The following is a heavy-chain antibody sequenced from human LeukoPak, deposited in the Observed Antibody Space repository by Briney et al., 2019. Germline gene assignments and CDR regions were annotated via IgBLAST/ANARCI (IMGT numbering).Heavy chain of an antibody. J-gene: IGHJ3*02. D-gene: IGHD3-22*01. CDR1: GFTFSAYA. CDR3: AKDYYYDSSGYYYGDAFDI. V-gene: IGHV3-23*01. CDR2: ISGSGGTT. Sequence: GGSLRLSCAASGFTFSAYAMARVRQAPGKGIEWVSTISGSGGTTYSADSVKGRFTISRDNSKNILYLQVNSLRAGDTAVYYCAKDYYYDSSGYYYGDAFDIWGQGTMVTVSS.